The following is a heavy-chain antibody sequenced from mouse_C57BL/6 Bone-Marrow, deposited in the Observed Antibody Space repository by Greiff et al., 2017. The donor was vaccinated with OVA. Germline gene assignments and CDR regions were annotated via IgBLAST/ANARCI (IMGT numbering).Heavy chain of an antibody. D-gene: IGHD2-10*02. V-gene: IGHV14-4*01. CDR2: IDPENGDT. CDR3: TAEYFDY. Sequence: EVQLQESGAELVRPGASVKLSCTASGFNIKDDYMHWVKQRPEQGLEWIGWIDPENGDTEYAPKFQGKATITADTSSNTAYLQLSNLTSEDTAVSYYTAEYFDYWGQGPTLTVSS. CDR1: GFNIKDDY. J-gene: IGHJ2*01.